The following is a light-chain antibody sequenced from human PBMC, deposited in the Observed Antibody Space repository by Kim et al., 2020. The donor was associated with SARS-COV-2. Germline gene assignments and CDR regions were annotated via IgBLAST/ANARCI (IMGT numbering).Light chain of an antibody. Sequence: IQMTQSPSAMSASVGDRVTITCRASQGISIYLAWFQQKPGKVPERLIYAASSLQSGVPSRFSGSGSGTEFTLTISSLQPEDFATYYCLQHNSYPWTFGQGTKVDIK. J-gene: IGKJ1*01. V-gene: IGKV1-17*03. CDR1: QGISIY. CDR3: LQHNSYPWT. CDR2: AAS.